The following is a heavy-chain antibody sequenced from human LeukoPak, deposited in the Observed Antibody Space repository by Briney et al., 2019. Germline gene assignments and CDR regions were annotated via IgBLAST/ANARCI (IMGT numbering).Heavy chain of an antibody. J-gene: IGHJ4*02. CDR2: IYSGGSI. Sequence: PGGSLRLSCAASGFTFSGYYMSWVRQAPGKGLEWVSVIYSGGSIYYAESVKGRFTISRDNSKNTLYLQMNSLRAEDTAVYYCAAESERWLLRSWGQGTLVTVSS. CDR1: GFTFSGYY. D-gene: IGHD6-19*01. CDR3: AAESERWLLRS. V-gene: IGHV3-53*01.